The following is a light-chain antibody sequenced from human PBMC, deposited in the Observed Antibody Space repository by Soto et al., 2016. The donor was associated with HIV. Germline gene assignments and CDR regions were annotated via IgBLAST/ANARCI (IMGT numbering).Light chain of an antibody. CDR1: NIGSKS. Sequence: SYVLNQPPSVSVAPGKTARITCGGNNIGSKSVQWYQQKPGQAPVLAVYDNSDRPSGIPERFSGSNSGDTAALTITRVEAGDEADYYCQVWDVRSGHLRVLGGGTKVTVL. CDR2: DNS. J-gene: IGLJ2*01. V-gene: IGLV3-21*03. CDR3: QVWDVRSGHLRV.